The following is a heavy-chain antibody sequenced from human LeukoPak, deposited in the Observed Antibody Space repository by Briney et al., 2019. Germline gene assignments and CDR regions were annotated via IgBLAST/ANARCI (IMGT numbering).Heavy chain of an antibody. CDR1: GYTFTSYG. D-gene: IGHD6-19*01. CDR3: ARESGQWLVQEVDY. Sequence: GASVKVSCKASGYTFTSYGISWVRQAPGQGLEWMGWISAYNGNTNYAQKLQGRVTMTTDTSTSTAYMELRSLRSDDTAVYYCARESGQWLVQEVDYWGQGTLVTVSS. V-gene: IGHV1-18*01. CDR2: ISAYNGNT. J-gene: IGHJ4*02.